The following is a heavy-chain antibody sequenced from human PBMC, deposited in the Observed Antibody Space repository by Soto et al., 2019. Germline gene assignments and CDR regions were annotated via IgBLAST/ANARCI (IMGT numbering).Heavy chain of an antibody. CDR3: ARLGYCSGGRCYSDSAFDI. CDR1: GYSISSGYY. Sequence: PSETLSLTSAVSGYSISSGYYLGWIRQPPGKGLEWIGSFYHSGSTYYNPSLKSRVTISVDTSKNQFSLELSSVTAADTAVYYCARLGYCSGGRCYSDSAFDIWGQGTMVTVSS. J-gene: IGHJ3*02. V-gene: IGHV4-38-2*01. CDR2: FYHSGST. D-gene: IGHD2-15*01.